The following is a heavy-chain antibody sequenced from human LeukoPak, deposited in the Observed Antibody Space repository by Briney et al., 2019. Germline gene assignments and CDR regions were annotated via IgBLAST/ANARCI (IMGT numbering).Heavy chain of an antibody. V-gene: IGHV3-23*01. CDR3: AKEVGYDSSGYDDF. Sequence: GGSLRLSCAASGFTFNNYAMSWVRQAPGKGLEWVSAISGSGSSTYYADSVKGRFTISRDNSKNTLYLQMNSLRAEDTALYYCAKEVGYDSSGYDDFWGQGTLVTVSS. J-gene: IGHJ4*02. CDR1: GFTFNNYA. CDR2: ISGSGSST. D-gene: IGHD3-22*01.